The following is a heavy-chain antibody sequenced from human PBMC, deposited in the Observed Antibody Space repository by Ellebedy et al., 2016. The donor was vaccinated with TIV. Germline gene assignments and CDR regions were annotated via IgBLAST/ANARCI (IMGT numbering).Heavy chain of an antibody. Sequence: SVKVSCXASGGTFSSYAINWVRQAPGQGLEWMGGIIPIFATANFSQKFQGRVTTTADESTSTAYMELSSLRSEDTAVYYCAREGRDGYNSEFDFWGQGTLVTVSS. CDR2: IIPIFATA. J-gene: IGHJ4*02. D-gene: IGHD5-24*01. V-gene: IGHV1-69*13. CDR3: AREGRDGYNSEFDF. CDR1: GGTFSSYA.